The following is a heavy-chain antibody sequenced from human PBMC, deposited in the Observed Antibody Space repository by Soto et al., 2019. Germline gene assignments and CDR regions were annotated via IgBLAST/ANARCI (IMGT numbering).Heavy chain of an antibody. V-gene: IGHV4-59*01. CDR3: ARRSLPPRGQKRSYYFDY. J-gene: IGHJ4*02. Sequence: SETMSLTSTVEGGSISSYYWSWIRQPPGKGLEWIGYIYYSGSTNYNPSLKSRVTISVDTSKNQFSLKLSSVTAADTAVYYCARRSLPPRGQKRSYYFDYWGQGTLVTVSS. D-gene: IGHD3-10*01. CDR1: GGSISSYY. CDR2: IYYSGST.